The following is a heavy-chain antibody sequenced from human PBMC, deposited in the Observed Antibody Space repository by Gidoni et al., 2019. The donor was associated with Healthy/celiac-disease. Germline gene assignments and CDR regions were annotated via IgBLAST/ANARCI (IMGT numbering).Heavy chain of an antibody. Sequence: QVQLQQWGAGLLKPSETLSLTCAVYGGSFSGYYWSWIRQPPGKGLEWIGEINHSGSTNYNPSLKSRVTISVDTSKNQFSLKLSSVTAADTAVYYCARSSGGDSPFDYWGQGTLVTVSS. CDR1: GGSFSGYY. J-gene: IGHJ4*02. CDR2: INHSGST. V-gene: IGHV4-34*01. CDR3: ARSSGGDSPFDY. D-gene: IGHD2-21*01.